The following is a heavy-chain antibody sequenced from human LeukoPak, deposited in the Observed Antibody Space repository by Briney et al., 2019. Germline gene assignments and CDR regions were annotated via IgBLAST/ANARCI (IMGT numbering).Heavy chain of an antibody. Sequence: PGGSLRLSCAASGFTFSSYAMSWVRQAPGKELEWVSAISGSGGSTYYADSVKGRFTISRDNSKNTLYLQMNSLRAEDTAVYYCAKHLGSYDAFDIWGQGTMVTVSS. J-gene: IGHJ3*02. CDR1: GFTFSSYA. V-gene: IGHV3-23*01. D-gene: IGHD1-26*01. CDR2: ISGSGGST. CDR3: AKHLGSYDAFDI.